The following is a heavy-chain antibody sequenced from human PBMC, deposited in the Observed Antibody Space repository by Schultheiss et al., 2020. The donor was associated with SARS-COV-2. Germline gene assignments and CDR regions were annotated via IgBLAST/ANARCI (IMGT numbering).Heavy chain of an antibody. V-gene: IGHV4-61*08. D-gene: IGHD3-3*01. Sequence: SETLSLTCTVSGGSISSGGYYWSWIRQHPGKGLEWIGYIYYSGSTNYNPSLKSRVTISVDTSKSQFSLKLSSVTAADTAVYYCARARSDFWSGYAGDWFDPWGQGTLVTVSS. CDR1: GGSISSGGYY. J-gene: IGHJ5*02. CDR2: IYYSGST. CDR3: ARARSDFWSGYAGDWFDP.